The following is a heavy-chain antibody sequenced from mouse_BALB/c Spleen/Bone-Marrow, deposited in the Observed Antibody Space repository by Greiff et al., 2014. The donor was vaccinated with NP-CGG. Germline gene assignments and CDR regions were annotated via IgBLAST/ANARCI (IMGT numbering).Heavy chain of an antibody. J-gene: IGHJ2*01. V-gene: IGHV3-6*02. CDR3: ARYGSFDY. CDR1: GYSITSGYY. CDR2: ISYDGSK. D-gene: IGHD2-10*02. Sequence: VQLKESGPGLVKPSQSLFLTCSVPGYSITSGYYWNWIRQFPGNKLEWMGYISYDGSKNYNPSLKNRISITRDTSKNQFFLKLNSVTTEDTATYYCARYGSFDYWGQGTTLTVSS.